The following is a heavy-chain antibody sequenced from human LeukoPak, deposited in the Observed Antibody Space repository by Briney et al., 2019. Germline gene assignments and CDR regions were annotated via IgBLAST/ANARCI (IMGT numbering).Heavy chain of an antibody. CDR2: TYYRSNLYN. V-gene: IGHV6-1*01. CDR3: ARVYNWNYGFDY. Sequence: SQTLSLTCAISGDIVSSNSAAWNWIRQSPSRGLEWLVRTYYRSNLYNDYAVSVKNRITINPDTSKNQFSLQLNSVTPEDTAVYYCARVYNWNYGFDYWGQGTLVTVSS. J-gene: IGHJ4*02. D-gene: IGHD1-7*01. CDR1: GDIVSSNSAA.